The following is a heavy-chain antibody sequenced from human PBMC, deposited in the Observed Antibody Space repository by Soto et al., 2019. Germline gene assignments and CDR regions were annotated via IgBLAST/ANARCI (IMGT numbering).Heavy chain of an antibody. Sequence: SETLSLTCAVYGGSFSGYYWSWIRQPPGKGLEWIGEINHSGSTNYNPSLKSRVTISVDTSKNQFSLKLSSVTAADTAVYYCARGLVVDTAMPKVGSYFDYWGQGTLVTVSS. CDR1: GGSFSGYY. V-gene: IGHV4-34*01. J-gene: IGHJ4*02. CDR3: ARGLVVDTAMPKVGSYFDY. CDR2: INHSGST. D-gene: IGHD5-18*01.